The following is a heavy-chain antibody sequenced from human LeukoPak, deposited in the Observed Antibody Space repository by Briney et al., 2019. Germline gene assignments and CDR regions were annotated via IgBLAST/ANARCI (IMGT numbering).Heavy chain of an antibody. D-gene: IGHD6-19*01. CDR2: IYHSGST. CDR3: GRAIVVAAFDY. J-gene: IGHJ4*02. CDR1: GGSISSGGYS. Sequence: PSQTLSLTCAVSGGSISSGGYSWSWIRQPPGKGLEWIGYIYHSGSTYYNPSLKSRVTISVDRSKNQFSLKLSSVTAADTAIYYCGRAIVVAAFDYWGQGTLVTVSS. V-gene: IGHV4-30-2*01.